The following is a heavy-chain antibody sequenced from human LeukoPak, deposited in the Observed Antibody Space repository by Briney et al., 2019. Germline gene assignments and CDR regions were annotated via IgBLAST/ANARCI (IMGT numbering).Heavy chain of an antibody. J-gene: IGHJ1*01. D-gene: IGHD6-13*01. Sequence: PGGSLRLSCAASGFTFSSYAMHWVRQAPGKGLEWVGVIWYDGSDKYYADSVKGRFTISRDNSKNTLYLQMNSLRAEDTAVYYCAREGFVVAAAGHVGYFQHWGQGTLVTVSS. V-gene: IGHV3-33*08. CDR1: GFTFSSYA. CDR3: AREGFVVAAAGHVGYFQH. CDR2: IWYDGSDK.